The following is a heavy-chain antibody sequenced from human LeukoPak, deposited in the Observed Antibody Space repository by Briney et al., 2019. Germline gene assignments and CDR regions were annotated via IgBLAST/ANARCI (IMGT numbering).Heavy chain of an antibody. CDR1: GYTFTGYY. CDR2: INPNSGGT. J-gene: IGHJ4*02. D-gene: IGHD3-22*01. CDR3: ARVGQDYYDSSGYYPNDY. V-gene: IGHV1-2*02. Sequence: ASVKASCTASGYTFTGYYMHWGRQAPGQGLEVMGWINPNSGGTNYAQKFQGRVTMTRDTSISTAYMELSRLRSDDTAVYYCARVGQDYYDSSGYYPNDYWGQGTLVTVSS.